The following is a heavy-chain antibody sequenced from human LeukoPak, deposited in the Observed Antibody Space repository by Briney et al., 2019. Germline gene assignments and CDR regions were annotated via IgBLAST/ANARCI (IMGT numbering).Heavy chain of an antibody. D-gene: IGHD3-10*01. CDR1: GGSISSGDYY. CDR2: IYYSGST. CDR3: ARVTGGSGSYYSTLHYYFDY. Sequence: TSETLSLTCTVSGGSISSGDYYWSWIRQPPGKGLEWIGYIYYSGSTYYNPSLKSRVTISVDTSKNQFSLKLSSVTAADTAVYYCARVTGGSGSYYSTLHYYFDYWGQGTLVTVSS. J-gene: IGHJ4*02. V-gene: IGHV4-30-4*01.